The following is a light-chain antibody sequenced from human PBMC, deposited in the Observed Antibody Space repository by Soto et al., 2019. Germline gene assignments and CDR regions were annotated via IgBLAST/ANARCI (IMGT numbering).Light chain of an antibody. CDR1: SSDVGAYKY. J-gene: IGLJ2*01. CDR3: TSYVGSNIWF. V-gene: IGLV2-8*01. Sequence: QSVLTQPPSASGSTGQSVTISCTGTSSDVGAYKYVSWYQHYPGKASKLMIYEVSKRHSGVPDSLSGSKSGNTASLTVSGLQNEDENDYYCTSYVGSNIWFVGGGTKLTVL. CDR2: EVS.